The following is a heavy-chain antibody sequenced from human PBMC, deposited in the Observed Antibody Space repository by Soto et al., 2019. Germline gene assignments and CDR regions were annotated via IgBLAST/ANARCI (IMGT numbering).Heavy chain of an antibody. CDR3: ARAINYYDSSGYYYDTLEAFDI. CDR2: INPSGGST. J-gene: IGHJ3*02. Sequence: ASVKVTCKASGGTFSSYTISWVRQAPGQGLEWMGIINPSGGSTSYAQKFQGRVTMTRDTSTSTVYMELSSLRSEDTAVYYCARAINYYDSSGYYYDTLEAFDIWGQGTMVTVSS. CDR1: GGTFSSYT. V-gene: IGHV1-46*03. D-gene: IGHD3-22*01.